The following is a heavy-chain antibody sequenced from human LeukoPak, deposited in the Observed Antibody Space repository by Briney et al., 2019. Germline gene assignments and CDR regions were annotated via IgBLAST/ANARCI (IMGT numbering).Heavy chain of an antibody. CDR2: IYYSGST. D-gene: IGHD2-15*01. CDR3: ARQGGRVYNWFDP. Sequence: PSETLSLTCTVSGGSISSGGYYWSWIRQHPGKGLEWIGYIYYSGSTYYNPSLKSRVTISVDTSKNQFSLKLSSVTAADTAVYYCARQGGRVYNWFDPWGQGTLVTVSS. J-gene: IGHJ5*02. CDR1: GGSISSGGYY. V-gene: IGHV4-31*03.